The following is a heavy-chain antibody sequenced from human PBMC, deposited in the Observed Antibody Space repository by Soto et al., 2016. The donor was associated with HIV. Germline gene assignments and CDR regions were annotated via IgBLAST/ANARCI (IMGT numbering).Heavy chain of an antibody. V-gene: IGHV3-43D*04. CDR2: VSWDGGTT. CDR3: AKDRDSVGMVQGVMVVFWIF. D-gene: IGHD3-10*01. Sequence: EVQLVESGGVVIQPGRSLRLSCAASGFIFDDHAMHWVRQAPGKGLQWASLVSWDGGTTNYADSVKGHSPSPETTAKNSLYLQMNSLRAEDTALYYCAKDRDSVGMVQGVMVVFWIFWGQGTMGSPXLQ. CDR1: GFIFDDHA. J-gene: IGHJ3*01.